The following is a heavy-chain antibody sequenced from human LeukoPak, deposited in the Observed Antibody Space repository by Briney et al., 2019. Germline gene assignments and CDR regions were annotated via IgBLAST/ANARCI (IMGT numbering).Heavy chain of an antibody. V-gene: IGHV1-69*04. CDR3: ARQEPGIAAAGTFDP. CDR2: IIPILGIA. CDR1: GGTFSSYA. Sequence: ASVKVSCKAPGGTFSSYAISWVRQAPGQGLEWMGRIIPILGIANYAQKFQGRVTITADKSTSTAYMELSSLRSEDTAVYYCARQEPGIAAAGTFDPWGQGTLVTVSS. J-gene: IGHJ5*02. D-gene: IGHD6-13*01.